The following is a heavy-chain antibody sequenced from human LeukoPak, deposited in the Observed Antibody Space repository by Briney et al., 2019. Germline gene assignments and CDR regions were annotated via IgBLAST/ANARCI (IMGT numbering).Heavy chain of an antibody. Sequence: SETLSLTCTVSGGSISSYYWSWIRQPPGKGLEWIGYIYYSGSTNYNPSLKSRVTISVDTSKNQFSLKLSSVTAADTAVYYCATITYYYGSGSPGDAFDIWGQGTMVTVSS. CDR3: ATITYYYGSGSPGDAFDI. CDR1: GGSISSYY. D-gene: IGHD3-10*01. V-gene: IGHV4-59*08. J-gene: IGHJ3*02. CDR2: IYYSGST.